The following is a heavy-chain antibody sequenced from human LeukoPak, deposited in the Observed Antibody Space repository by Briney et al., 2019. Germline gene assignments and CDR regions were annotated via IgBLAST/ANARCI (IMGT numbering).Heavy chain of an antibody. CDR1: GGSFSGYY. CDR2: INHSGST. D-gene: IGHD3-16*02. J-gene: IGHJ4*02. Sequence: SETLSLTCAVYGGSFSGYYWSWIRQPPGKGLERIGEINHSGSTNYNPSLKSRVTISVDTSKNQFSLKLSSVTAADTAVYYCARAEIKLYNQRRYYFDYWGQGTLVTVSS. V-gene: IGHV4-34*01. CDR3: ARAEIKLYNQRRYYFDY.